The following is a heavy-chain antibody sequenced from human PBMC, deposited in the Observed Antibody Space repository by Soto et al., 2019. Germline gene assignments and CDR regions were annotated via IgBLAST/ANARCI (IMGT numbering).Heavy chain of an antibody. CDR1: GGSISTYY. J-gene: IGHJ3*02. CDR3: ARQIGDDPFDI. V-gene: IGHV4-59*08. CDR2: IYRTGST. D-gene: IGHD3-3*01. Sequence: SETLSLTCTVSGGSISTYYWNWIRKSPGKGLEWIGYIYRTGSTHYNPSLYSRAAISLDTSRNRFSLKLNSVTAADTAVYFCARQIGDDPFDIWGQGTMVTVSS.